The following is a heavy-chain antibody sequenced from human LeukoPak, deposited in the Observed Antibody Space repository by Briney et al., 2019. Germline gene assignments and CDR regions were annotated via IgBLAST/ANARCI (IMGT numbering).Heavy chain of an antibody. J-gene: IGHJ4*02. CDR1: GFTFSSYW. Sequence: PGGSLRLSCAASGFTFSSYWMSWVRQAPGEGPEWVANIKQDGSEKYYVDSVKGRFTISRDNAKNSLYLQMNSLRAEDTDVYYCARGVGSSSWTTIYYFDYWGQGTLVTVSS. D-gene: IGHD6-13*01. CDR2: IKQDGSEK. CDR3: ARGVGSSSWTTIYYFDY. V-gene: IGHV3-7*01.